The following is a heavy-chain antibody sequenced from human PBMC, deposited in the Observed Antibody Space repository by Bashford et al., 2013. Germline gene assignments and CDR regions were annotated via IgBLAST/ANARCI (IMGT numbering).Heavy chain of an antibody. CDR2: IWSDSSNS. Sequence: VRQAPGKGLEWVSSIWSDSSNSLYADSLRGRFTVSRDNARNSLFLQMNSLRVEDTAVYYCARGAVGLWGHDFWGQGTLVTVSS. V-gene: IGHV3-21*01. D-gene: IGHD6-13*01. J-gene: IGHJ4*02. CDR3: ARGAVGLWGHDF.